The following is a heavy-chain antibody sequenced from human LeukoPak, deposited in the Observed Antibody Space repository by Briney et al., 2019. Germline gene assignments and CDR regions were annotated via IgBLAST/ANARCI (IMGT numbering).Heavy chain of an antibody. D-gene: IGHD3-3*01. Sequence: SQALSLTRTVSGGSIISGSYYWSWIRQPAGKGLEWIGRIYTSGSTNYNPSLKSRVTISVDTSKNQFSLKLSSVTAADTAVYYCARIRGAGADYYYYYMDVWGKGTTVTVSS. CDR1: GGSIISGSYY. J-gene: IGHJ6*03. CDR2: IYTSGST. CDR3: ARIRGAGADYYYYYMDV. V-gene: IGHV4-61*02.